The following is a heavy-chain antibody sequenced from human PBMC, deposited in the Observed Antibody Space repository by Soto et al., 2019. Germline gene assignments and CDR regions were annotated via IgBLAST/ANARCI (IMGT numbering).Heavy chain of an antibody. V-gene: IGHV1-18*01. CDR2: ISAYNGNT. CDR3: ASADLERRLRGYYYYGMDV. CDR1: GGTFSSYA. Sequence: GASVKVSCKASGGTFSSYAISWVRQAPGQGLEWMGGISAYNGNTNYAQKPQGRVTMTTDTSTSTAYMELRSLRSDDTAVYYCASADLERRLRGYYYYGMDVGGQGTTVTVSS. J-gene: IGHJ6*02. D-gene: IGHD1-1*01.